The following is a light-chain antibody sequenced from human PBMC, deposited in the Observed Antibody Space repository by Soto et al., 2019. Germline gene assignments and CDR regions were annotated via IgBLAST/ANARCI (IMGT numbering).Light chain of an antibody. CDR2: DAS. CDR1: QSITSNF. J-gene: IGKJ4*01. CDR3: HHFADSPT. Sequence: IVLTQSPVTLSLSPGGRATLSCGASQSITSNFVAWYQKKPGLAPRLLIFDASTRAIGIPDRFSGSGSGTDFTLTIRGLEPEDSAVYYCHHFADSPTFGGGTKVDIK. V-gene: IGKV3D-20*01.